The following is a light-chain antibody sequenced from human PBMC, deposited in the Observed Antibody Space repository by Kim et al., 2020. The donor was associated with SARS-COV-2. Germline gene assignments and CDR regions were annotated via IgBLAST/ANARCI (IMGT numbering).Light chain of an antibody. Sequence: ASVGDRVTITGRASQSISSYLNWYQQKPGKAPKLLIYAASSLQSGVPSRFSGSGSGTDFTLTISSLQPEDFATYFCQQSYSTPGTFGGGTKVDIK. J-gene: IGKJ4*01. V-gene: IGKV1-39*01. CDR3: QQSYSTPGT. CDR2: AAS. CDR1: QSISSY.